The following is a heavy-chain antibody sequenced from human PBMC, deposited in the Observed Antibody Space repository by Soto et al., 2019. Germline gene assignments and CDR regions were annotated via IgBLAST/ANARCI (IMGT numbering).Heavy chain of an antibody. V-gene: IGHV4-31*03. D-gene: IGHD3-22*01. CDR3: ATNHDDISGRTPLLFDS. Sequence: QVQLQESGPGLVKPSQTLSLTCTVSGGSIGSGGYYWDWIRQHPGKGPEWIGYIHYSGNTYYNPSLKSRLTISLDASKNQFSLHLSSVTAAHTAVYYCATNHDDISGRTPLLFDSWGQGTLVTVSS. CDR2: IHYSGNT. J-gene: IGHJ4*02. CDR1: GGSIGSGGYY.